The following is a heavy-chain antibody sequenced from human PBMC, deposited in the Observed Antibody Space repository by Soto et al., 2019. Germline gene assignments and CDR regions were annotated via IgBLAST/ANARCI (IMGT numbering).Heavy chain of an antibody. D-gene: IGHD5-18*01. Sequence: ASVKVSCKASGGTFSSYAISWVRQAPGQGLEWMGGIIPIFGTANYAQKFQGRVTITADESTSTAYMELSSLRSEDTAVYYCARDLGYSYGYTDAFDIWGQGTMVTVSS. CDR2: IIPIFGTA. CDR3: ARDLGYSYGYTDAFDI. CDR1: GGTFSSYA. V-gene: IGHV1-69*13. J-gene: IGHJ3*02.